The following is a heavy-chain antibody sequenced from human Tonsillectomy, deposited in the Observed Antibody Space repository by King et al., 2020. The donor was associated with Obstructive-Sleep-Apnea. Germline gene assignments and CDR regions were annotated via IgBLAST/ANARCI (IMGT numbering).Heavy chain of an antibody. J-gene: IGHJ4*02. CDR3: AMAVTPEFGY. CDR1: GFTVSSNY. V-gene: IGHV3-53*04. D-gene: IGHD2-21*02. Sequence: DVQLVESGGGLVQPGGSLRLSCAASGFTVSSNYMSWVRQAPGKGLEWVSVIYSGGSTYYADSVKGRFTISRQYSKNTLSLQMNSLRGEDTAVYYCAMAVTPEFGYWGQGTLVTVSS. CDR2: IYSGGST.